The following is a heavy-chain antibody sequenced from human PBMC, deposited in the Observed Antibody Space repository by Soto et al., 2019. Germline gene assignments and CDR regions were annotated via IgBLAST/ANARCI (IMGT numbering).Heavy chain of an antibody. CDR1: GGSFSAYY. D-gene: IGHD3-22*01. Sequence: SETLSLTCAVYGGSFSAYYWSWIRQPPGKGLEWIGEINHSGGTSYNPSLKSRVTISMDTSKSQFSLKLTSVTAADRAVYYCARGSVDTVDSSGFYEYWGQRTPVTVSS. CDR2: INHSGGT. V-gene: IGHV4-34*01. CDR3: ARGSVDTVDSSGFYEY. J-gene: IGHJ4*02.